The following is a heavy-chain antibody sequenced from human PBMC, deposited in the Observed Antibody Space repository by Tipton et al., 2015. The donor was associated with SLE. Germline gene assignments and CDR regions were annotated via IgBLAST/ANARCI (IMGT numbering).Heavy chain of an antibody. Sequence: SLRLSCAAFGFTFDDYVMSWVRQAPGKGLEWVSGIDWNGGSTGCADSVKGRFTISRDNSKNTLYLQMNSLRTEDTAVYYCARTADCSSTSCYTGGGYFQHWGQGTLVTVSS. CDR1: GFTFDDYV. J-gene: IGHJ1*01. CDR2: IDWNGGST. V-gene: IGHV3-20*04. CDR3: ARTADCSSTSCYTGGGYFQH. D-gene: IGHD2-2*02.